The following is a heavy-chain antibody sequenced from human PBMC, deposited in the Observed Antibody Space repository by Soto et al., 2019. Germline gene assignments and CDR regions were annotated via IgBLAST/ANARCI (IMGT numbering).Heavy chain of an antibody. V-gene: IGHV4-39*01. CDR2: MYFSGFYSGST. D-gene: IGHD3-9*01. CDR1: GGSMSSSSYY. J-gene: IGHJ4*02. Sequence: SETLSLTCTVSGGSMSSSSYYWGWIRQPPGKGLEWIANMYFSGFYSGSTSYNPSLKSRVTISVDTSKNQFSLQVSSVTAADTAVYYCARGFDILTFGFCLDYWGQGALVTVS. CDR3: ARGFDILTFGFCLDY.